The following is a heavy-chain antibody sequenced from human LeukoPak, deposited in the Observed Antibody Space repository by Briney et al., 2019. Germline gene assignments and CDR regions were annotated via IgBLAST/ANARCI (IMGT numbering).Heavy chain of an antibody. J-gene: IGHJ4*02. CDR1: GXTFSNYW. D-gene: IGHD5-12*01. CDR3: AGISAYSGYDWDY. Sequence: GGSLRLSCAASGXTFSNYWMSWVRRAPGKGQEWVANIRQDGGEIYCVDSVKGRFTISRDNAKNSLFLQMNSLRAEDTAVYYCAGISAYSGYDWDYWGQGTLVTVSS. CDR2: IRQDGGEI. V-gene: IGHV3-7*04.